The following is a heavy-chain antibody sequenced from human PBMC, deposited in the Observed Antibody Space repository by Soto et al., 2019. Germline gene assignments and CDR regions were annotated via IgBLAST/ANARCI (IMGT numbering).Heavy chain of an antibody. J-gene: IGHJ6*02. D-gene: IGHD6-6*01. CDR2: ISYDGSNK. V-gene: IGHV3-30-3*01. CDR1: GFTFSSYA. CDR3: AIAARSYYYGMDV. Sequence: HPGGSLRLSCAASGFTFSSYAMHWVRQAPGKGLGWVAVISYDGSNKYYADSVKGRFTISRDNSKNTLYLQMNSLRAEDTAVYYCAIAARSYYYGMDVWGQGTTVTVS.